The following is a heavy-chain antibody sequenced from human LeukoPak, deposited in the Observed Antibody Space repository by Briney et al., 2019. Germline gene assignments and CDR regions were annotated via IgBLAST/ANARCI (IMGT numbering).Heavy chain of an antibody. D-gene: IGHD6-19*01. J-gene: IGHJ6*02. V-gene: IGHV3-21*01. CDR1: GFTFSSYS. CDR2: ISSSSSYI. CDR3: ARDGDSSGWYGMDV. Sequence: GGSLRLSCAASGFTFSSYSMNWVRQAPGKGLEWVSSISSSSSYIYYADSVKGRFTTSRDNAKNSLYLQMNSLRAEDTAVYYCARDGDSSGWYGMDVWGQGTTVTVSS.